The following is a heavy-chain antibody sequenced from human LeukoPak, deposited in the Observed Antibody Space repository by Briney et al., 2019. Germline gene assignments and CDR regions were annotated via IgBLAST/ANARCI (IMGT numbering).Heavy chain of an antibody. J-gene: IGHJ4*02. CDR2: INHSGST. CDR3: YSAFDWFNFDY. CDR1: GGSFSGYY. V-gene: IGHV4-34*01. D-gene: IGHD3-9*01. Sequence: PSETLSLTCAVYGGSFSGYYWSWIRQPPGKGLEWIGEINHSGSTNYNPSLKSRVTISVDTSKNQFSLKLSSVTAADTAVYYCYSAFDWFNFDYWGQGTLVTVSS.